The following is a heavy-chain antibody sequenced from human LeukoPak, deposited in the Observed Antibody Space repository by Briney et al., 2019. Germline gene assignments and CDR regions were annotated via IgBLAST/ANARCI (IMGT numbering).Heavy chain of an antibody. CDR2: ISWNGGFM. J-gene: IGHJ4*02. D-gene: IGHD6-19*01. V-gene: IGHV3-9*01. CDR3: GKVRGTYSSRVYVDS. CDR1: GFKFDAYA. Sequence: SLRLSRAASGFKFDAYAIHWVRQPPGKGPEWVSIISWNGGFMDYADSVKGRFTISRDNVQNSVYLDMNSLRPEDTAFYFCGKVRGTYSSRVYVDSCGQRTLVTVSS.